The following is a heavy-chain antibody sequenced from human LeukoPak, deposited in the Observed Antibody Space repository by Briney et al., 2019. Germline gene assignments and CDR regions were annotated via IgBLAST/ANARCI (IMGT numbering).Heavy chain of an antibody. J-gene: IGHJ5*02. CDR3: ASSRVVTMVRGVFPPYNWFDP. CDR1: GGTFSSYA. D-gene: IGHD3-10*01. V-gene: IGHV1-69*13. Sequence: GASVKVSCKASGGTFSSYAISWVRQAPGQGLEWMGGIIPIFGTANYAQKFQGRVTITADESTSTAYMELSSLRSEDTAVYYCASSRVVTMVRGVFPPYNWFDPWGQGTLVTVSS. CDR2: IIPIFGTA.